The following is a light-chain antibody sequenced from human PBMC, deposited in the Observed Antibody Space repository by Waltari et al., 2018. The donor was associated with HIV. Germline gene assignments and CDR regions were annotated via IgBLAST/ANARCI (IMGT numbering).Light chain of an antibody. CDR1: NSDVGGYNF. Sequence: QSALTQTASVSGSPGQSITISCTGPNSDVGGYNFVSWYQHHPGRAPKLIIYDGTNRPSGVSNRFSGSKSGNTASLTISGLQAEDEADYFCSSYTRSSTHYVFGTGTKVTVL. CDR3: SSYTRSSTHYV. V-gene: IGLV2-14*03. J-gene: IGLJ1*01. CDR2: DGT.